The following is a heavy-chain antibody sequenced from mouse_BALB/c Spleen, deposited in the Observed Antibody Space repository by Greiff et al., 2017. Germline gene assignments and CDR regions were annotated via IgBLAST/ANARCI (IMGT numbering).Heavy chain of an antibody. D-gene: IGHD2-2*01. CDR2: IDPANGNT. CDR1: GFNIKDTY. Sequence: EVQLQQSGAELVKPGASVKLSCTASGFNIKDTYMHWVKQRPEQGLEWIGRIDPANGNTKYDPKFQGKATITADTSSNTAYLQLSSLTSEDTAVYYCARLLWLRERGFDYWGQGTTLTVSS. CDR3: ARLLWLRERGFDY. J-gene: IGHJ2*01. V-gene: IGHV14-3*02.